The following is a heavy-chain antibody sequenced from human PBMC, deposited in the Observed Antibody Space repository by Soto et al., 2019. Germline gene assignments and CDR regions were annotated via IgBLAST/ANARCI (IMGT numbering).Heavy chain of an antibody. D-gene: IGHD3-9*01. Sequence: SQTLSLTCAISWDSVSSNSGAWNWIRQSPSRGLEWLGRTYYRSKWYNEYAKFVESRISINPDTSRNQFSLKLSSVTAADTAVYYCASDIPTRTNILRYFDPAWGQGTLVTVS. V-gene: IGHV6-1*01. J-gene: IGHJ5*02. CDR3: ASDIPTRTNILRYFDPA. CDR1: WDSVSSNSGA. CDR2: TYYRSKWYN.